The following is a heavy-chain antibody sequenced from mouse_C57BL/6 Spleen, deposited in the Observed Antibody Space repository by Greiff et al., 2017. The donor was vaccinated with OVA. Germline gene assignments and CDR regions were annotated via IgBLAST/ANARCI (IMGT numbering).Heavy chain of an antibody. J-gene: IGHJ4*01. D-gene: IGHD6-1*01. CDR1: GYAFSSSW. CDR2: IYPGDGDT. V-gene: IGHV1-82*01. CDR3: ARALSPYYAMDY. Sequence: LVESGPELVKPGASVKISCKASGYAFSSSWMNWVKQRPGKGLEWIGRIYPGDGDTNYNGKFKGKATLTADKSSSTAYMQLSSLTSEDSAVYFCARALSPYYAMDYWGQGTSVTVSS.